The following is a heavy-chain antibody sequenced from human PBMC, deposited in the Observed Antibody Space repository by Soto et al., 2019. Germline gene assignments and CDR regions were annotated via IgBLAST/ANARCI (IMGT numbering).Heavy chain of an antibody. CDR3: ARVGVGVTMVRGGWSAFDI. V-gene: IGHV4-30-2*01. Sequence: TLSLTCAVSGCSISSGGYSWSWIRQPPGKGLEWIGYIYHSGSTYYNPSLKSRVTISVDRSKNQFSLKLSSVTAADTAVYYCARVGVGVTMVRGGWSAFDIWGQGTVVTVSS. CDR1: GCSISSGGYS. CDR2: IYHSGST. J-gene: IGHJ3*02. D-gene: IGHD3-10*01.